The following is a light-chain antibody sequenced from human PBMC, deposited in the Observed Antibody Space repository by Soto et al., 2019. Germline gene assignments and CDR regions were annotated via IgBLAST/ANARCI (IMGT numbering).Light chain of an antibody. CDR3: ETWDSNTVV. J-gene: IGLJ2*01. CDR2: LEGSGSY. CDR1: SGHSSYI. V-gene: IGLV4-60*03. Sequence: QSVLTQSSSASASLGSSVKLTCTLSSGHSSYIIAWHQQQPGKATRYLMKLEGSGSYNKGSGVPDRFSGSSSGADRYLTISNLQAEDEADYYCETWDSNTVVFGGGTKLTVL.